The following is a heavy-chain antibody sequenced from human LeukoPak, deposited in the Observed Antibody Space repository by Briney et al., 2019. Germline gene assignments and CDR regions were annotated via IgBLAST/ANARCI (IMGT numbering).Heavy chain of an antibody. D-gene: IGHD2-2*01. Sequence: SETLSLTCTVSGGSISSYYWSWIRQPPGKGLEWIGYIYYSGSTNYNPSLKSRVTISVDTSKNQFSLKLSSVTAADPAVYYCARQSDSSTSHFDYWGQGTLVTVSS. J-gene: IGHJ4*02. CDR3: ARQSDSSTSHFDY. CDR2: IYYSGST. CDR1: GGSISSYY. V-gene: IGHV4-59*01.